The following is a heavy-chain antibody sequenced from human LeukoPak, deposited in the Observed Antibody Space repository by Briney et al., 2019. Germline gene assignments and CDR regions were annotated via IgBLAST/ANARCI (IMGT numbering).Heavy chain of an antibody. CDR3: TLTMIVVARSHFDY. V-gene: IGHV3-49*04. CDR1: GFTFGEYG. CDR2: IRSKGHGGTA. Sequence: GGSLRLSCTASGFTFGEYGMSWVRQAPGKGLEWIGFIRSKGHGGTAEYAASVKGRFTISRDDSKSIAYLQLNSLKTEDTAVYYCTLTMIVVARSHFDYWGQGTLVTVSS. D-gene: IGHD3-22*01. J-gene: IGHJ4*02.